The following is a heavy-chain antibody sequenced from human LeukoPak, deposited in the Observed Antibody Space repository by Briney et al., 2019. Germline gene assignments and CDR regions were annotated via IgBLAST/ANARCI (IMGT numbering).Heavy chain of an antibody. CDR3: ATGSRYCSSGSCYSPIDY. J-gene: IGHJ4*02. Sequence: GASVKVSCKASGGTFSSYAISWVRQAPGQGLEWMGEIIPIFGTPNYAQEFQGRVTITADESTRTAYMELSSLRSEDTAVYYCATGSRYCSSGSCYSPIDYWGQGTLVTVSS. V-gene: IGHV1-69*13. CDR2: IIPIFGTP. CDR1: GGTFSSYA. D-gene: IGHD2-15*01.